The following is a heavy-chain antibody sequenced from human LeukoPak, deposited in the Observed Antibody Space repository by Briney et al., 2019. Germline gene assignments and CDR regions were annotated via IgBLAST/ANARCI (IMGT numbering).Heavy chain of an antibody. V-gene: IGHV4-59*12. D-gene: IGHD3-10*01. CDR3: AINDGSGSYYKSDF. Sequence: SESLSLTCTVSGGSISSYYWSWIRQPPGKGLEWIGYIYYSGSTNYNPSLKSRVTISVDTSKNQFSLKMTSVTAADTAVYYCAINDGSGSYYKSDFWGQGTLVTVSS. J-gene: IGHJ4*02. CDR2: IYYSGST. CDR1: GGSISSYY.